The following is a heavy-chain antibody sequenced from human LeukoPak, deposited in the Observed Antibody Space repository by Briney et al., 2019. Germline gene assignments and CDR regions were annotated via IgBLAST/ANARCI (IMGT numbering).Heavy chain of an antibody. CDR1: GLTFSSYD. V-gene: IGHV3-23*01. J-gene: IGHJ4*02. D-gene: IGHD3-10*02. CDR2: ISGSGCST. CDR3: AKYGVFGDKPRRHFDY. Sequence: GGSLRLSCAASGLTFSSYDRSWVRQAPGKGLEWVSAISGSGCSTYYADSVKGRFTISRGNSKNTLYLQMNSLRAEDTAVYYCAKYGVFGDKPRRHFDYWGQGTLVTVSS.